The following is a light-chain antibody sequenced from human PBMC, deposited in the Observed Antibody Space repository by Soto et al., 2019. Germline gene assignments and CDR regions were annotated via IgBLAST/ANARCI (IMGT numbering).Light chain of an antibody. Sequence: EIVLTQSPGTLSLSPGKSGTLSCMASQSVSSTYLAWYQQKAGKAPRLLIFGASSRATGIPGRYSGSGSGTDFTLTISRLEPEDFAVYYCQQYGSAPRTFGQGTKVDIK. CDR3: QQYGSAPRT. V-gene: IGKV3-20*01. CDR1: QSVSSTY. CDR2: GAS. J-gene: IGKJ1*01.